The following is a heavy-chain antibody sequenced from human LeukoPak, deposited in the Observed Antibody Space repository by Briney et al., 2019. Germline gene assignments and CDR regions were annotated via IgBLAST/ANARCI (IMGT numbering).Heavy chain of an antibody. CDR3: ARDRVGSGWPRPYYFEN. J-gene: IGHJ4*02. D-gene: IGHD6-19*01. Sequence: ASVKVSCKASGYTFTGYYMHWVRQAPGQGLEWMGWINPNSGGTNYAQKFQGRVTMTWDTSISTAYMELTRLTSDDTAVYYCARDRVGSGWPRPYYFENWGQGTLVTVSS. V-gene: IGHV1-2*02. CDR2: INPNSGGT. CDR1: GYTFTGYY.